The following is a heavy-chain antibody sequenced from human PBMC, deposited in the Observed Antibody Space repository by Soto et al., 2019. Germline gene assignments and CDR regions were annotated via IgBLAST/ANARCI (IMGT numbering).Heavy chain of an antibody. Sequence: QVQLQQSGAGLLKPSETLSLTCAVYGESFSGHFWTWIRQTPGKGLQWIGQINHSGSASYNPSLKSRVTISVHTSNSQFSLELSSVTAADTAVYYCARGLITGSHYSGGWYYFDSWGQGTQVTVSS. CDR1: GESFSGHF. CDR3: ARGLITGSHYSGGWYYFDS. D-gene: IGHD6-19*01. J-gene: IGHJ4*02. V-gene: IGHV4-34*01. CDR2: INHSGSA.